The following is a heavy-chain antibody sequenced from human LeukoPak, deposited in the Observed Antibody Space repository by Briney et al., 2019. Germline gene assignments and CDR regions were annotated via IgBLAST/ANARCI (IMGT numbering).Heavy chain of an antibody. CDR2: INHSGST. D-gene: IGHD2-2*01. CDR3: ARGGRGGGYCSSTSCYGLDNWFDP. J-gene: IGHJ5*02. V-gene: IGHV4-39*07. Sequence: SETLSLTCPVSGGSVSSGSHYWSWIRQPPGKGLEWIGEINHSGSTNYNPSLKSRVTISVDTSKNQFSLKLSSVTAADTAVYYCARGGRGGGYCSSTSCYGLDNWFDPWGQGTLVTVSS. CDR1: GGSVSSGSHY.